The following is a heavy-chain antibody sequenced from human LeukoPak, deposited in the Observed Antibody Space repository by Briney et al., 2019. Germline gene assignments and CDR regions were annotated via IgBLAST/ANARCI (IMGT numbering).Heavy chain of an antibody. J-gene: IGHJ6*03. CDR3: ARTTEAHSWRTRYYDYYMDV. CDR1: GRSISSYY. V-gene: IGHV4-59*01. D-gene: IGHD6-13*01. Sequence: PSETLSLTCTVSGRSISSYYWSWIRQPPGRGLEWIGYNYYSGSTNYYPSLKSRVTISVDTSKNQFSLKLSSVTAADTAVYYCARTTEAHSWRTRYYDYYMDVWGKGTTVTVSS. CDR2: NYYSGST.